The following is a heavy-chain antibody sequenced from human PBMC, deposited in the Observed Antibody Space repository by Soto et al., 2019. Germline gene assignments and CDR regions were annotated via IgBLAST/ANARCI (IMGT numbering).Heavy chain of an antibody. Sequence: KPGGSLRLSCAASGFTFSSYSMNWVRQAPGKGLEWVSSISSSSSYIYYADSVKGRFTISRDNAKNSLYLQMNSLRAEDTAVYYCARDLSSGWYPTGHWGQGTLVTVSS. V-gene: IGHV3-21*01. CDR1: GFTFSSYS. CDR2: ISSSSSYI. CDR3: ARDLSSGWYPTGH. D-gene: IGHD6-19*01. J-gene: IGHJ1*01.